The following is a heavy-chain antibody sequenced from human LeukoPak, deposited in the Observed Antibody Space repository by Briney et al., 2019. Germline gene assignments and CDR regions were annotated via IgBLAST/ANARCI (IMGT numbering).Heavy chain of an antibody. J-gene: IGHJ3*02. Sequence: SETLSLTCTVSGGSISSDYWSWSRQPAGKGLEWIGRIYTSGSTNYNPSLTSRVTMSVDTSKNQFSLKLSSVTAADPAVYYCARDYSAAQGDDAFDIWGQGTMVTVSS. D-gene: IGHD2-2*01. CDR3: ARDYSAAQGDDAFDI. CDR2: IYTSGST. V-gene: IGHV4-4*07. CDR1: GGSISSDY.